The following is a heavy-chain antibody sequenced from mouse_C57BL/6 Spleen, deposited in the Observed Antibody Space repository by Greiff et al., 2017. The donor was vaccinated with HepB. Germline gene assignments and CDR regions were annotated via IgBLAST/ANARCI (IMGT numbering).Heavy chain of an antibody. CDR2: ISSGSSTI. Sequence: DVHLVESGGGLVKPGGSLKLSCAASGFTFSDYGMHWVRQAPEKGLEWVAYISSGSSTIYYADTVKGRFTISRDNAKNTLFLQMTSLRSEDTAMYYCARPAPLATALDYWGQGTTLTVSS. J-gene: IGHJ2*01. D-gene: IGHD1-1*01. V-gene: IGHV5-17*01. CDR1: GFTFSDYG. CDR3: ARPAPLATALDY.